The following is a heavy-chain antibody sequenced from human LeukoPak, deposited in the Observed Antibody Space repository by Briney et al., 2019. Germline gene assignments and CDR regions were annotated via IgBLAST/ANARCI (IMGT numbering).Heavy chain of an antibody. V-gene: IGHV1-69*01. CDR3: AREAVAGTRTPDY. Sequence: SVKVSCKASGGTFSSYAISWVRQAPGQGLEWMGGIIPIFGTANYAQKFQGRVTITADESTSTAYMELSNLRSEDTAVYYCAREAVAGTRTPDYWGQGTLATVSS. CDR2: IIPIFGTA. J-gene: IGHJ4*02. D-gene: IGHD6-19*01. CDR1: GGTFSSYA.